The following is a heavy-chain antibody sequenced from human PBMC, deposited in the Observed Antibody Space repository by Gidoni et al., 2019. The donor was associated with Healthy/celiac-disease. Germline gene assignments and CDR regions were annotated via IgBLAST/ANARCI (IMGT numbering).Heavy chain of an antibody. V-gene: IGHV4-39*01. CDR3: ATFGGRVVVVVT. D-gene: IGHD2-15*01. Sequence: QLQLQESGPGLVKPSETLSLTCTVSGGSISSSSYYWGWIRQPPGKGLEWIGSIYYSGSTYYNPSLKSRVTISVDTSKNQFSLKLSSVTAADTAVYYCATFGGRVVVVVTWGQGTLVTVSS. CDR2: IYYSGST. CDR1: GGSISSSSYY. J-gene: IGHJ5*02.